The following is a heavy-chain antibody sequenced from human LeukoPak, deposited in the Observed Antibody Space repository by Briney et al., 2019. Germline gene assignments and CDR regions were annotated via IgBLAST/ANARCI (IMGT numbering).Heavy chain of an antibody. D-gene: IGHD6-13*01. CDR3: ATSIAAEVDY. Sequence: GGSLRLSCAASGFTFSSDWMHWVRQAPGKGLEWVSHIKSDGSSTKYADSVKGRFTISRDNAKNTLYLQMNSLRAEDTAVYYCATSIAAEVDYWGQGTLVTVSS. V-gene: IGHV3-74*01. CDR1: GFTFSSDW. CDR2: IKSDGSST. J-gene: IGHJ4*02.